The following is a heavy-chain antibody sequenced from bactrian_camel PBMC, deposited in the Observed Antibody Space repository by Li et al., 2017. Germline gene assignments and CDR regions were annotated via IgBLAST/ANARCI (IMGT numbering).Heavy chain of an antibody. CDR2: IASDGSI. D-gene: IGHD2*01. CDR3: AAARYCSENGGTLSFLRYLDI. J-gene: IGHJ2*01. Sequence: HVQLVESGGGSVQAGGSLRLSCAVSGYTYNGYCMGWFRQAPGKEREAVASIASDGSISYADSVKGRFTASKDNAKNTLYLQMNSLKPEDTAMYYCAAARYCSENGGTLSFLRYLDIWGHGTQVTVS. CDR1: GYTYNGYC. V-gene: IGHV3S53*01.